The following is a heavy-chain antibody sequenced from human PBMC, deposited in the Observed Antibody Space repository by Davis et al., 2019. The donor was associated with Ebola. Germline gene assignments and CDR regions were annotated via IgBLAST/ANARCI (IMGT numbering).Heavy chain of an antibody. CDR1: GFTFSGYA. D-gene: IGHD6-19*01. CDR3: ARDYDTGWRIFDY. CDR2: ISGRGDSR. V-gene: IGHV3-23*01. Sequence: GESLKISCAASGFTFSGYAMDWVRQRPGKGLEWVSVISGRGDSRYYADSVKGRFTISRDNSKNMLFLQMSSLRAEDTAVYYCARDYDTGWRIFDYWGQGTLVTVSS. J-gene: IGHJ4*02.